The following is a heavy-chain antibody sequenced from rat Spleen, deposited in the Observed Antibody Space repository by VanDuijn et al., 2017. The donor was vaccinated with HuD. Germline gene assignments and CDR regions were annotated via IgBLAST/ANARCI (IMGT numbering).Heavy chain of an antibody. CDR2: MRYDGDT. CDR1: GFSLTGNN. J-gene: IGHJ4*01. Sequence: QVQLKVSGPGLVQPSQTLSLTCTVSGFSLTGNNVHWVRQPPGKGLEWMGRMRYDGDTSYNSALKSRVSVSRDTYKNQVLVKMNSMQSDDTAIYYCARAIAADYVMAAWGQGASVTVSS. CDR3: ARAIAADYVMAA. V-gene: IGHV2-63*01. D-gene: IGHD1-2*01.